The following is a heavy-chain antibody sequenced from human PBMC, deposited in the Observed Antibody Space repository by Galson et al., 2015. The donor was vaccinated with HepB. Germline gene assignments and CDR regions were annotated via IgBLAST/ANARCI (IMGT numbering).Heavy chain of an antibody. D-gene: IGHD3-3*01. J-gene: IGHJ3*02. CDR2: IWYDGSNK. Sequence: SLRLSCAASGFTFSSYGMHWVRQAPGKGLEWVAVIWYDGSNKYYADPVKGRFTISRDNSKNTLYLQMNSLRAEDTAVYYCARDRHYDFWSGYFPLESDAFDIWGQGTMVTVSS. V-gene: IGHV3-33*01. CDR3: ARDRHYDFWSGYFPLESDAFDI. CDR1: GFTFSSYG.